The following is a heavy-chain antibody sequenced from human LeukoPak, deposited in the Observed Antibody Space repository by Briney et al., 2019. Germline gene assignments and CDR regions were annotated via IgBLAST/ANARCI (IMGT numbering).Heavy chain of an antibody. Sequence: GESLKTSCKGSGYSFTSYWIGWVRQMPGKGLEWMGIIYPGDSDTRYSPSFQGQVTISADKSISTAYLQWSSLKASDTAMYYCARQVAAAGTVNWFDPWGQGTLVTVSS. CDR1: GYSFTSYW. J-gene: IGHJ5*02. CDR3: ARQVAAAGTVNWFDP. CDR2: IYPGDSDT. D-gene: IGHD6-13*01. V-gene: IGHV5-51*01.